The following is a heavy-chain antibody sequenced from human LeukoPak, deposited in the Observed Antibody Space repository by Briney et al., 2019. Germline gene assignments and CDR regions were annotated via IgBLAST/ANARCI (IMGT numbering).Heavy chain of an antibody. V-gene: IGHV4-59*08. CDR2: IYYSGST. Sequence: SETLSLTCIVSGGSISSYYWSWIRQPPGKGLEWIGYIYYSGSTNYNPSLKSRVTISVDTSKNQFSLKLSSVTAADTAVYYCARHSGIAVGGSDAFDIWGQGTMVTVSS. CDR3: ARHSGIAVGGSDAFDI. CDR1: GGSISSYY. D-gene: IGHD6-19*01. J-gene: IGHJ3*02.